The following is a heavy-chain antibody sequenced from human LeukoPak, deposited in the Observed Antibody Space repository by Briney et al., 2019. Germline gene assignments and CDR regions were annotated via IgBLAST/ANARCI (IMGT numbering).Heavy chain of an antibody. CDR1: GYTFTGYY. V-gene: IGHV1-2*06. Sequence: ASVKVSCKASGYTFTGYYMHWVRQAPGQGLEWMGRINPNSGGTNYAQKFQGRVTMTRDTSISTAYMELSRLRSDDTAVYYCARTSVAGTFYYAFDIWGQGTMVTVSS. CDR2: INPNSGGT. D-gene: IGHD6-19*01. CDR3: ARTSVAGTFYYAFDI. J-gene: IGHJ3*02.